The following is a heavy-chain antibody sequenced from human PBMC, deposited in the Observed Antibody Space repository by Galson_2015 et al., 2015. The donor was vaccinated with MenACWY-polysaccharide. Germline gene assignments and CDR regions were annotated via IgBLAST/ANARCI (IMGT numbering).Heavy chain of an antibody. J-gene: IGHJ6*02. CDR1: GGSFSGYY. CDR3: ARDGGGWSRIYYYGMDV. Sequence: ETLSLTCAVYGGSFSGYYWSWIRQPPGKGLEWIGEINHSGSTNYNPSLKGRVTISVDTSKNQFSLKLSSVTAADTAVYYCARDGGGWSRIYYYGMDVWGQGTTVTVSS. D-gene: IGHD2-15*01. CDR2: INHSGST. V-gene: IGHV4-34*01.